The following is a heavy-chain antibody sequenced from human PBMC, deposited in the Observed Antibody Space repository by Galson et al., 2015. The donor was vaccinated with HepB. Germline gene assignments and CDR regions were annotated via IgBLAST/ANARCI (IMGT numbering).Heavy chain of an antibody. CDR1: GGTFSSYA. J-gene: IGHJ5*02. D-gene: IGHD3-10*01. V-gene: IGHV1-69*04. CDR2: IIPILGIA. Sequence: SVKVSCKASGGTFSSYAISWVRQAPGQGLEWMGRIIPILGIANYAQKFQGRVTITADKSTSTAYMELSSLRSEDRAVYYCARHARYYYGSGSYYISWFDPWGQGTLVTVSS. CDR3: ARHARYYYGSGSYYISWFDP.